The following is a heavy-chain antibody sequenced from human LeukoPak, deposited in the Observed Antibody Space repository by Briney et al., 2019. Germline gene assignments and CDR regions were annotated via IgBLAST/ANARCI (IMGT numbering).Heavy chain of an antibody. D-gene: IGHD5/OR15-5a*01. V-gene: IGHV3-23*01. J-gene: IGHJ4*02. CDR1: GFTFSRYA. CDR2: ISGSGGST. Sequence: QLGGSLRLSCAASGFTFSRYAMSWVRPAPGKGLEWVSAISGSGGSTYYADSVKGRFTISRDNSKNTLYLQMNSLRAEDTAVYYCAKAPRFSVPDYFDYWGQGTLVTVSS. CDR3: AKAPRFSVPDYFDY.